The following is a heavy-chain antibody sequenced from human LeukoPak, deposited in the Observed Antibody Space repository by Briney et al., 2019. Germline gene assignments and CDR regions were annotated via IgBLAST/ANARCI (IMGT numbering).Heavy chain of an antibody. CDR3: ARGPKVGDRDAFDI. CDR2: IYHSGST. V-gene: IGHV4-4*02. Sequence: PSETLSLTCAVSGGSISSNNWWSWVRQPPGKGLEWIGEIYHSGSTNYNPSLKSRVTISVDTSKNQFSLKLSSVTAADTAVYYCARGPKVGDRDAFDIWGQGTMVTVSS. J-gene: IGHJ3*02. D-gene: IGHD3-16*01. CDR1: GGSISSNNW.